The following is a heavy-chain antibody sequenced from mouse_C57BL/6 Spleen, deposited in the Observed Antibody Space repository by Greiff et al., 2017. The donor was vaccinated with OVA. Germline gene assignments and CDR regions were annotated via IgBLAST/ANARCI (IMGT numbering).Heavy chain of an antibody. CDR1: GFTFSSYA. J-gene: IGHJ4*01. D-gene: IGHD1-1*01. Sequence: EVKLMESGGGLVKPGGSLKLSCAASGFTFSSYAMSWVRQTPEKRLEWVATISDGGSYTYYPDNVKGRFTISRDNAKNNLYLQMSHLKSEDTAMYYCARGAYYYGSSYYAMDYWGQGTSVTVSS. CDR2: ISDGGSYT. V-gene: IGHV5-4*03. CDR3: ARGAYYYGSSYYAMDY.